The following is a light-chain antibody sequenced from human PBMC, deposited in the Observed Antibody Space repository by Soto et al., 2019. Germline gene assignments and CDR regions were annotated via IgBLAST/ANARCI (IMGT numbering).Light chain of an antibody. CDR3: QQRSNWPPAIT. CDR1: QSVSSY. CDR2: DAS. Sequence: EIVLTQSPATLSLSPGDRATLSCRASQSVSSYLAWYQQKPGQAPRLLIYDASNRATGIPARFSGSGSGTDFTLTISRLEPEDFAVYYCQQRSNWPPAITFGQGTRLEI. V-gene: IGKV3-11*01. J-gene: IGKJ5*01.